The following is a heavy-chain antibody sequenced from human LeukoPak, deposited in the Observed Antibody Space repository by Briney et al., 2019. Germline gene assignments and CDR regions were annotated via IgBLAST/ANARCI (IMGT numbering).Heavy chain of an antibody. CDR1: GFTFSSYW. CDR2: INSDGSST. D-gene: IGHD3-22*01. CDR3: ARDGRAYYYDSSGYYDY. Sequence: PGGSLRLSCAASGFTFSSYWMHWVRQAPGKGLVWVSRINSDGSSTSYADSVKGRFTISSDNAKNTLYLQMNSLRAEDTAVYYCARDGRAYYYDSSGYYDYWGQGTLVTVSS. J-gene: IGHJ4*02. V-gene: IGHV3-74*01.